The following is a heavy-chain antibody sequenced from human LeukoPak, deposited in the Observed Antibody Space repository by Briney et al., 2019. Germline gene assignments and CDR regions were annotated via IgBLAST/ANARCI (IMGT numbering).Heavy chain of an antibody. D-gene: IGHD3-3*02. CDR2: MNPNSGNT. V-gene: IGHV1-8*01. CDR1: GYTFTSYD. J-gene: IGHJ3*02. Sequence: ASVTVSCKASGYTFTSYDINWVRQATGQGLEWMGWMNPNSGNTGYAQKFQGRVTMTRNTSISTAYMELSSLRSEDTAVYYCARAIRRAEAFDIWGQGTMVTVSS. CDR3: ARAIRRAEAFDI.